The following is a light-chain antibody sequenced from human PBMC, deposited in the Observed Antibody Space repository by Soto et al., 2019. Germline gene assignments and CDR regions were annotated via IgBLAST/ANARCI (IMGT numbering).Light chain of an antibody. J-gene: IGKJ2*01. Sequence: DIVMTQSPDSLAVSLGERATINCKSSQNILYSSSNKKYLSWYQQKPGQPPKLLISWASTRESGVPDRFSGSGSGTDFTLTISSLQAEDVAVYYCHQYYSTPYAFGQGTKLEIK. CDR2: WAS. CDR3: HQYYSTPYA. CDR1: QNILYSSSNKKY. V-gene: IGKV4-1*01.